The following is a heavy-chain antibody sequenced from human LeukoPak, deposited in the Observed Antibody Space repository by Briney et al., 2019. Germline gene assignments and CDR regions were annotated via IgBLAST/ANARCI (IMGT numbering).Heavy chain of an antibody. V-gene: IGHV3-20*04. CDR1: GFDFDDYG. CDR3: ARDQGSADY. Sequence: GGSLRLSCAASGFDFDDYGMTWVRQAPGKGLGWVSGINGNGGSTGYADSVRGRFIISRDNAKNYVHLQMDSLRAEDTAVYYCARDQGSADYWGQGTLVTVSS. CDR2: INGNGGST. J-gene: IGHJ4*02.